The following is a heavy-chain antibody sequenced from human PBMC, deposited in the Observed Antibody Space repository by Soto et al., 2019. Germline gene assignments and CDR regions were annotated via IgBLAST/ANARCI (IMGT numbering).Heavy chain of an antibody. D-gene: IGHD2-2*01. CDR2: IYPGDSDT. Sequence: PGESLKISCKGSGYSFTSYWIGWVCLMPGKGLERMGMIYPGDSDTRYSPSFQGQVTISADKSISTAYLQWSSLKASDTAMYYCARHYIAFCSSTSCHNYYYYYGMDVWGQGTTVTVSS. CDR3: ARHYIAFCSSTSCHNYYYYYGMDV. V-gene: IGHV5-51*01. CDR1: GYSFTSYW. J-gene: IGHJ6*02.